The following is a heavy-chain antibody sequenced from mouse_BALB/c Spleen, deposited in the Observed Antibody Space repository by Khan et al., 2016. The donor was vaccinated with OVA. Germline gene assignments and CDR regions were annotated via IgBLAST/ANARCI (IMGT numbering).Heavy chain of an antibody. CDR1: DFSLTNYG. J-gene: IGHJ3*01. D-gene: IGHD1-1*01. V-gene: IGHV2-4*02. CDR3: ARRDYGSSYGFAY. CDR2: IWSGGGT. Sequence: QVQLKQSGPGLVQPSQSLSITCTVSDFSLTNYGVHWVRQSPGQGLEWLGVIWSGGGTDYNVAFISRLSITKDNSKSQVFFKMNSLQVDDTAIYYCARRDYGSSYGFAYWGQGTLVTVSA.